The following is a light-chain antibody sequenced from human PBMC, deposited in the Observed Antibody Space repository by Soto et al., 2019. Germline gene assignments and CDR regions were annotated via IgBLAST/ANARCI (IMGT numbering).Light chain of an antibody. J-gene: IGKJ4*01. Sequence: EIVMTQSPATLSVSPGERATLSCRASQNVGSNLAWYQQKPGQAPRLLIYSSSNRATGIPDRFSGSGSGTDFTLTISRLEPADFAVYYCQQYGRSPLTFGGGTKVDI. CDR2: SSS. CDR1: QNVGSN. V-gene: IGKV3-20*01. CDR3: QQYGRSPLT.